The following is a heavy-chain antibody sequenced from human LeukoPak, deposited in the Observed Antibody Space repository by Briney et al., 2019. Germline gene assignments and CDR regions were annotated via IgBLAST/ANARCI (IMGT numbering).Heavy chain of an antibody. D-gene: IGHD5-24*01. J-gene: IGHJ3*02. CDR1: GFTFSSYA. Sequence: PGGSLRLSCAASGFTFSSYAMHWVRQAPGKGLEWVAVISYDGSNKYYADSVKGRFTFSRDNSKNTLYLQMNSLRAEDTAVYYCARPRDGYNRWSAFDIWGQGTMVTVSS. CDR2: ISYDGSNK. CDR3: ARPRDGYNRWSAFDI. V-gene: IGHV3-30-3*01.